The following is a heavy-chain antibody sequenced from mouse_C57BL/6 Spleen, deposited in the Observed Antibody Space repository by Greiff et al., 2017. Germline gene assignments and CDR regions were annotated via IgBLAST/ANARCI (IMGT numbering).Heavy chain of an antibody. J-gene: IGHJ4*01. CDR2: SRNKANDYTT. D-gene: IGHD1-1*01. Sequence: EVHLVESGGGLVQSGRSLRLSCATSGFTFSDFYMEWVRQAPGKGLEWIAASRNKANDYTTEYSASVKGRFIVSRDTSQSILYLQMNALRAEDTAIYYCARDAPYYYGSSYGYAKDYWGQGTSVTVSS. CDR3: ARDAPYYYGSSYGYAKDY. CDR1: GFTFSDFY. V-gene: IGHV7-1*01.